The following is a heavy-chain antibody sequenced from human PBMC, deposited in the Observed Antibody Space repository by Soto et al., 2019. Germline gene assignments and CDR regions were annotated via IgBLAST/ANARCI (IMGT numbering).Heavy chain of an antibody. CDR3: ARDPIAAAEEDWFDP. CDR2: INAGNGNT. D-gene: IGHD6-13*01. V-gene: IGHV1-3*01. J-gene: IGHJ5*02. CDR1: GYTFTSYA. Sequence: ASVKVSCKASGYTFTSYAMHWVRQAPGQRLEWMGWINAGNGNTKYSQKFQGRVTITRDTSASTAYMELSSLRSEDTAVYYCARDPIAAAEEDWFDPWGQGTLVTVS.